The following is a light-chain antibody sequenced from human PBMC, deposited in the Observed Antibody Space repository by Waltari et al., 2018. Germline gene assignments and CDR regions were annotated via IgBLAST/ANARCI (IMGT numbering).Light chain of an antibody. V-gene: IGLV1-40*01. J-gene: IGLJ1*01. CDR1: ISDLGAGYH. CDR2: GNK. CDR3: QSYDTDLIGV. Sequence: QSVLTPPPSVSGAPGQRVTISCGGSISDLGAGYHEHWYKPIPGTAPQLLMYGNKNRPSGVPDRFSGSRSGTSASLAIAGLQAEDEADYYCQSYDTDLIGVFGTGTKVIVL.